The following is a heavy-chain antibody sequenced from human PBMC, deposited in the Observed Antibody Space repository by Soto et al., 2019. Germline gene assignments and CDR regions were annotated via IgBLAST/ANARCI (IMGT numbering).Heavy chain of an antibody. V-gene: IGHV3-53*01. J-gene: IGHJ4*02. CDR1: GFTVSISY. CDR3: ARGKGIGWYESSDY. CDR2: IYRDGST. Sequence: EVQLVESGGGLIQPGESLRPSCAASGFTVSISYMSWVRQAPGKGLEWVSTIYRDGSTYYADSVEGRFTISRDNSKNTLYLQMNSLRAEDTATYYCARGKGIGWYESSDYWGQGTLVTVSS. D-gene: IGHD6-19*01.